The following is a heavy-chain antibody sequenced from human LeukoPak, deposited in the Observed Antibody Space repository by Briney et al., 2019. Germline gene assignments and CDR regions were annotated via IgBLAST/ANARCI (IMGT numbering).Heavy chain of an antibody. CDR2: IYYSGST. CDR3: ANPSYDSCGYYYDSDAFDN. V-gene: IGHV4-30-4*08. J-gene: IGHJ3*02. Sequence: PSETLSLTCTVSGGSISSGDYYWSWIRQPPGKGLEWIGYIYYSGSTYYNPSLKSRVTISVDSSKNQFSLKLSSVTAADTAVYYCANPSYDSCGYYYDSDAFDNWGQGTMVTVSS. CDR1: GGSISSGDYY. D-gene: IGHD3-22*01.